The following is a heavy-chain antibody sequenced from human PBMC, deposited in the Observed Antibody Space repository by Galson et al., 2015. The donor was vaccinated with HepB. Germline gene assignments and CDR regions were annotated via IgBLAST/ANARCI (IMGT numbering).Heavy chain of an antibody. CDR1: GFTVSSNY. CDR3: ARYQASWQQLAPDAFDI. J-gene: IGHJ3*02. V-gene: IGHV3-66*02. Sequence: SLRLSCAASGFTVSSNYMSWVRQAPGKGLEWVSVIYSGGSKYYADSVKGRFTISRDNSKNTLYLQMNSLRAEDTAVYYCARYQASWQQLAPDAFDIWGQGTMVTVSS. CDR2: IYSGGSK. D-gene: IGHD6-13*01.